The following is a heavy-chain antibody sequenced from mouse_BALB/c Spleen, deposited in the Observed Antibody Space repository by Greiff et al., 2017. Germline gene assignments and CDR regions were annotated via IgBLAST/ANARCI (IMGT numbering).Heavy chain of an antibody. V-gene: IGHV5-9-4*01. CDR1: GFTFSSYA. J-gene: IGHJ4*01. CDR2: ISRGGSYT. D-gene: IGHD2-1*01. CDR3: ARYYRGNYLGAMDD. Sequence: EVMLVESGGGLVKPGGSLKFSCAASGFTFSSYAMSWVRQSPGKRLEWVAEISRGGSYTYYPDTVTGRFTISRDNAKNTLYLEMSSLRSEDTAMYYCARYYRGNYLGAMDDWGQGTSVTVAS.